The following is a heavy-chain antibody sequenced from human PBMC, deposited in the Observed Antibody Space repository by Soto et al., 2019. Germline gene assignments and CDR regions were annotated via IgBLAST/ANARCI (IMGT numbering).Heavy chain of an antibody. D-gene: IGHD3-22*01. CDR2: IYAGTIT. Sequence: GGSLRLSCAVSGITVSSYYMTWVRQAAGKGLEGVSVIYAGTITYYADSVKGRFTIYRDNSKNTLNLEMNSLRVEDTAVYYCARIPYDNSGTIFDYWGQGPLGTVFS. CDR1: GITVSSYY. CDR3: ARIPYDNSGTIFDY. J-gene: IGHJ4*02. V-gene: IGHV3-53*01.